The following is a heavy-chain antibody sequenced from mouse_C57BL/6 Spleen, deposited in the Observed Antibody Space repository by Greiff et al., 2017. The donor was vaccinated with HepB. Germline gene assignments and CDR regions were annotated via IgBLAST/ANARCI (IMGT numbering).Heavy chain of an antibody. J-gene: IGHJ3*01. CDR3: ARERVLYYYGSQSWFAY. CDR1: GYSITSGYY. CDR2: ISYDGSN. Sequence: VQLQHSGPGLVKPSQSLSLTCSVTGYSITSGYYWNWIRQFPGNKLEWMGYISYDGSNNYNPSLKNRISITRDTSKNQFFLKLNSVTTEDTATYYCARERVLYYYGSQSWFAYWGQGTLVTVSA. D-gene: IGHD1-1*01. V-gene: IGHV3-6*01.